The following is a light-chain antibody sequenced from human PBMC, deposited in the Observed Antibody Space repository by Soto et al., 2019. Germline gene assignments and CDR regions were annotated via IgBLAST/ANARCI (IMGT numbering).Light chain of an antibody. Sequence: DDVMTQSPLSLPVTLGQPASISCRSSQSLVYNDGNTYLDWFQQRPGQSPRRLIYEVSNWDSGVPDRLGGSGSGTDFTLKISRVEAEDVGVYYCMQGTQWLGTFGQGTKVEIK. CDR1: QSLVYNDGNTY. J-gene: IGKJ1*01. CDR2: EVS. V-gene: IGKV2D-30*01. CDR3: MQGTQWLGT.